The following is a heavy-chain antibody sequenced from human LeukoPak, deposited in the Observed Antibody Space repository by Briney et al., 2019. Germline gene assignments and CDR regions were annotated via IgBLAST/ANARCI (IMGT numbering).Heavy chain of an antibody. V-gene: IGHV1-18*01. Sequence: ASVKVSCKASGYTFTSYGISWVRQAPGQGLEWMGWISAYNGNTNYAQKLQGRVTMTTDTSTSTAYMELRSLRSDDAAVYYCASTKRLTRPEFDPWGQGTLVTVSS. D-gene: IGHD2-8*01. J-gene: IGHJ5*02. CDR1: GYTFTSYG. CDR3: ASTKRLTRPEFDP. CDR2: ISAYNGNT.